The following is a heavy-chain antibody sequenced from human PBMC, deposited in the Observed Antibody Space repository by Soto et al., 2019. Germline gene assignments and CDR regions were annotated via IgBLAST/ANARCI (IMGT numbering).Heavy chain of an antibody. CDR2: IRSKAYGGTT. CDR1: GFTFGDYA. CDR3: TRVSYDFWSGYYLTFDY. D-gene: IGHD3-3*01. Sequence: PGGSLRLSCTASGFTFGDYAMSWFRQAPGKGLEWVGFIRSKAYGGTTEYTASVKGRFTISRDDSKSIAYLQMNSLKTEDTSVYYCTRVSYDFWSGYYLTFDYWGQGTLVTVSS. J-gene: IGHJ4*02. V-gene: IGHV3-49*01.